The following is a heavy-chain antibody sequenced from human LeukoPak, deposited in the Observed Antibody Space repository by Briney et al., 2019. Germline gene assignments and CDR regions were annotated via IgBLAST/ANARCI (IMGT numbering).Heavy chain of an antibody. J-gene: IGHJ6*03. CDR2: INPNTGGT. V-gene: IGHV1-2*06. Sequence: ASVKVSCKASGYTFTDDFIQWLRQAPGQGPEWMGRINPNTGGTNYAQKFQGRVTFTIDTSTNTAYMELSRLRPDDTAVYYCARDGFQGMILYVVYYMDVWGKGTTVTVSS. CDR1: GYTFTDDF. CDR3: ARDGFQGMILYVVYYMDV. D-gene: IGHD2-21*01.